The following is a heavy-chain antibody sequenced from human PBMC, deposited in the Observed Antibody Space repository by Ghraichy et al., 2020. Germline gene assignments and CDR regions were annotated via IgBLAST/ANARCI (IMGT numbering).Heavy chain of an antibody. CDR2: IRTSDDST. D-gene: IGHD1-20*01. V-gene: IGHV3-23*01. CDR1: GFPLRSYD. Sequence: GGSLRLSCAASGFPLRSYDMSWVRQAPGKGLEWVSTIRTSDDSTYYADSVKGRFTISRDNSKSTLYLQMNSLRAEDTAVYYCAKAGITGTTSKVFDIWGQGTMVTVSS. J-gene: IGHJ3*02. CDR3: AKAGITGTTSKVFDI.